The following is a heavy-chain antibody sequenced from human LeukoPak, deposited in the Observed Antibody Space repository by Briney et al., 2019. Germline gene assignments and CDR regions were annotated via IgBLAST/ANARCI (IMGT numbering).Heavy chain of an antibody. CDR2: ISSSSSTM. CDR1: GFTFSSYN. V-gene: IGHV3-48*01. J-gene: IGHJ4*02. Sequence: GGSLRLSCAVSGFTFSSYNMNWVRQAPGKGLEWVSYISSSSSTMYYADSVKGRFTISRDNAKNSLFLQMNSLRAEDTAVYYCATRFDYWGQGTLVTVSS. CDR3: ATRFDY.